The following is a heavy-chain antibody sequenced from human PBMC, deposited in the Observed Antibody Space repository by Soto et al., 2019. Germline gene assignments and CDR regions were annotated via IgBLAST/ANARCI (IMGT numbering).Heavy chain of an antibody. CDR2: IYSGGST. Sequence: SETLSLTCTLSGFSITTYYLSLIRQPAGKGLEWIGRIYSGGSTNYNPSLRSRVTVSVDMSKNQFSLKLSSVTAADTAVYYCARGPGGFGEFSLDYWGQGTLVTVSS. J-gene: IGHJ4*02. CDR3: ARGPGGFGEFSLDY. V-gene: IGHV4-4*07. D-gene: IGHD3-10*01. CDR1: GFSITTYY.